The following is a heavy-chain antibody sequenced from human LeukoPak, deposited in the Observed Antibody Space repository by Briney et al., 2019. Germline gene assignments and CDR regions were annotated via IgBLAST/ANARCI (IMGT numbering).Heavy chain of an antibody. CDR3: AREDSSGYYPKRVFDY. D-gene: IGHD3-22*01. J-gene: IGHJ4*02. CDR1: GFTFSSYA. V-gene: IGHV3-23*01. CDR2: ISGSDDST. Sequence: PGGSLRLSCAASGFTFSSYAMSWVRQAPGKGLEWVSTISGSDDSTYYADSVKGRFTISRDNSKNTLYLQMNSLRAEDTAVYYCAREDSSGYYPKRVFDYWGQGTLVTVSS.